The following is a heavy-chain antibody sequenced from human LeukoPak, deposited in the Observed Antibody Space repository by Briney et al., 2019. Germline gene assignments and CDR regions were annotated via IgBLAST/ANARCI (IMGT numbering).Heavy chain of an antibody. D-gene: IGHD6-19*01. CDR1: GFTFSSYA. V-gene: IGHV3-30*04. CDR3: ARDSRVAVAGTSWFDH. Sequence: GGSLRLSCAASGFTFSSYAMHWVRQAPGKGLEWVAVISYDGSNKYYADSVKGRFTISRDNSKNTLYLQMNSLRAEDTAVYYCARDSRVAVAGTSWFDHWGQGTLVTVSS. CDR2: ISYDGSNK. J-gene: IGHJ5*02.